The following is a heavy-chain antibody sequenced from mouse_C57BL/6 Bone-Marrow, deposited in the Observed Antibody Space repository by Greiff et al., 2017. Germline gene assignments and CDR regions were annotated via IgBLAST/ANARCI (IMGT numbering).Heavy chain of an antibody. CDR3: ARGGIREYRRYFDY. Sequence: QVHVKQSGPELVKPGASVKISCKASGYAFSSSWMNWVKQRPGKGLEWIGRIYPGDGDTNYNGKFKGKATLTADKSSSTAYMQLSSLTSEDSAVYFCARGGIREYRRYFDYWGQGTTLTVSS. CDR2: IYPGDGDT. V-gene: IGHV1-82*01. CDR1: GYAFSSSW. J-gene: IGHJ2*01. D-gene: IGHD1-3*01.